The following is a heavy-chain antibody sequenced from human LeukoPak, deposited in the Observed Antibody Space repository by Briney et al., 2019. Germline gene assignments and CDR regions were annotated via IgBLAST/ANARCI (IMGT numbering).Heavy chain of an antibody. CDR1: GGTFSNYA. D-gene: IGHD1-26*01. V-gene: IGHV1-69*13. CDR3: ADGGSHRGYYFDY. CDR2: IINIFGTA. J-gene: IGHJ4*02. Sequence: WASVKVSCKASGGTFSNYAISWVRQAPGQGPEWMGGIINIFGTANYAQNFQGRVTITADESTSTVYMELSSLRSEDTAMYYCADGGSHRGYYFDYWGQGTLVTASS.